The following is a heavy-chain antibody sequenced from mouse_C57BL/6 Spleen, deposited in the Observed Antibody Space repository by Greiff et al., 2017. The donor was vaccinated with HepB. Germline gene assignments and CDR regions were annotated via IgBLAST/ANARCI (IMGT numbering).Heavy chain of an antibody. D-gene: IGHD6-1*01. J-gene: IGHJ4*01. CDR2: INSDGGST. Sequence: EVKLMESGGGLVQPGESLKLSCESNEYEFPSHDMSWVRKTPEKRLEWVAAINSDGGSTYYPDTMERRFIISRDNTKKTLYLQMSSLRSEDTALYYCARHSPILYAMDYWGQGTSVTVSS. CDR1: EYEFPSHD. V-gene: IGHV5-2*01. CDR3: ARHSPILYAMDY.